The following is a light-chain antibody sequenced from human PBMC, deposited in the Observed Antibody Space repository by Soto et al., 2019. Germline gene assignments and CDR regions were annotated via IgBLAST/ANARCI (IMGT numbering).Light chain of an antibody. Sequence: EIVLTQSPGTLSLSPGERATLFCRASHSVTSSSIAWHQQRPGQAPRLLIFGASSRATGIPVRFSGSGSGTEFTLTISRLESEDSAMYYCHHSGSSPGLTFGGGTKVEI. CDR3: HHSGSSPGLT. CDR1: HSVTSSS. J-gene: IGKJ4*01. V-gene: IGKV3-20*01. CDR2: GAS.